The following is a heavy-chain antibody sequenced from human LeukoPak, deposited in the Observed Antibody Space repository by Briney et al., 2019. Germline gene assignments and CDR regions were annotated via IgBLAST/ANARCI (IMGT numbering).Heavy chain of an antibody. CDR1: GFTFSSYS. J-gene: IGHJ6*03. V-gene: IGHV3-48*01. CDR3: ARGKSDYYYYMDV. CDR2: ISSSSSTI. Sequence: PGGSLRLSCAASGFTFSSYSMNWVRQAPGKGLEWVSYISSSSSTIYYADSVKGRFTISRDNAKNSLYLQMNSLRAEDTALYYCARGKSDYYYYMDVWGKGTTVTVSS.